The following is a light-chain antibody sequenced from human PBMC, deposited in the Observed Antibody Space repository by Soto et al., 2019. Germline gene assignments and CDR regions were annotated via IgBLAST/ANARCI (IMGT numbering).Light chain of an antibody. CDR1: SSDVGGYNY. J-gene: IGLJ2*01. CDR2: DVS. Sequence: QSALTQPASVSGSPGQSITISCTGTSSDVGGYNYVSWHQQYPGKAPKLMIYDVSNRPSGVSNRFSGSKSGNTASLTISGLQAEDEADYYCSSFTSSTTRLFAGGTKLTVL. CDR3: SSFTSSTTRL. V-gene: IGLV2-14*01.